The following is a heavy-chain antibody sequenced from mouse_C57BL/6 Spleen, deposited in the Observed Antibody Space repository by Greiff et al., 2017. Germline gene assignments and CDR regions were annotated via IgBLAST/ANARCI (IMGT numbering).Heavy chain of an antibody. CDR3: ARRSTVVSDWYFDV. D-gene: IGHD1-1*01. Sequence: VQLQQPGAELVKPGASVKLSCKASGYTFTSYWMHWVKPRPGQGLDWIGMIHPNSGSTNYNEKFKSKATLTVDKSSSTAYMQLSSLTSEDSAVYDCARRSTVVSDWYFDVWGTGTTVTVSS. CDR2: IHPNSGST. V-gene: IGHV1-64*01. J-gene: IGHJ1*03. CDR1: GYTFTSYW.